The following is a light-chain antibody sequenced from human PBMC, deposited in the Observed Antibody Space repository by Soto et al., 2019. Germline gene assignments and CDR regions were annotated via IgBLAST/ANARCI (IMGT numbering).Light chain of an antibody. CDR1: RSLSSDY. V-gene: IGKV3-20*01. Sequence: IVLMQSPDTLSLSPGERATLSCRASRSLSSDYLAWYQQKPGQAPRLVIFDASNRASGMPERFSGSGSGTDFTLTIARLEPEDFAVYYCQEYDGAPITFGLGTRLEIK. CDR3: QEYDGAPIT. J-gene: IGKJ5*01. CDR2: DAS.